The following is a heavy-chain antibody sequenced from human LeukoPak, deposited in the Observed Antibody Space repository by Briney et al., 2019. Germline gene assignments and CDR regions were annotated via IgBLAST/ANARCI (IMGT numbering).Heavy chain of an antibody. CDR2: ISSSGSTI. D-gene: IGHD4-17*01. V-gene: IGHV3-11*01. CDR1: GFTFSDYY. CDR3: ASYPDFTVTTGGAFDI. Sequence: GGSLRLSCAASGFTFSDYYMSWIRQAPGKGPEWVSYISSSGSTIYYADSVKGRFTISRDNAKNSLYLQMNSLRAEDTAVYYCASYPDFTVTTGGAFDIWGQGTTVTVSS. J-gene: IGHJ3*02.